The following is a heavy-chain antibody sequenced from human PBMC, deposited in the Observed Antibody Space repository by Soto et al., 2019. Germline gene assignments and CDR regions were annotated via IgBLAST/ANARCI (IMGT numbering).Heavy chain of an antibody. CDR3: ARHNYDSSGYYHYYYGMDV. D-gene: IGHD3-22*01. J-gene: IGHJ6*02. CDR2: IYYSGST. Sequence: SETLSLTCTVPGGSISSSSYYWGWIRQPPGKGLEWIGSIYYSGSTYYNPSLKSRVTISVDTSKNQFSLKLSSVTAADTAVYYCARHNYDSSGYYHYYYGMDVWGQGTTVTVSS. V-gene: IGHV4-39*01. CDR1: GGSISSSSYY.